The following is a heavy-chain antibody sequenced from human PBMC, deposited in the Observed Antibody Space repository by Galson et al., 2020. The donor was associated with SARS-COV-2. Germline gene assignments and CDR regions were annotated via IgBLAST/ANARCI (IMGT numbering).Heavy chain of an antibody. CDR2: IYTSGST. D-gene: IGHD3-10*01. J-gene: IGHJ6*02. Sequence: SETLYLTCTVSGGSISSYYWSWIRQPAGKGLEWIGSIYTSGSTNYNPSLKSRVTMSVDTSKNQFSLKLSSVTAADTAVYYCARDHRENVITMVRGVIVPYYYYYGMDVWGQGTTVTVSS. V-gene: IGHV4-4*07. CDR3: ARDHRENVITMVRGVIVPYYYYYGMDV. CDR1: GGSISSYY.